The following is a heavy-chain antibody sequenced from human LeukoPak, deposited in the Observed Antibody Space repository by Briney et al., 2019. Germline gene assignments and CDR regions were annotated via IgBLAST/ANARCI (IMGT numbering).Heavy chain of an antibody. D-gene: IGHD3-3*01. Sequence: GGSLRLSCAASGCTFSSYGMSWVRQAPGKGLEWVSAISGSGGSTYYADSVQGRFTISRDNSKNTLYLQMNSLRAEDTAVYYCAKEQLITTSPFDYWGQGTLVTVSS. CDR1: GCTFSSYG. V-gene: IGHV3-23*01. CDR2: ISGSGGST. CDR3: AKEQLITTSPFDY. J-gene: IGHJ4*02.